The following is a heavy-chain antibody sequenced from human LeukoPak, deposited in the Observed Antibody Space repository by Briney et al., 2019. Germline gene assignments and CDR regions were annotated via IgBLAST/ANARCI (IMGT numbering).Heavy chain of an antibody. D-gene: IGHD2-2*02. CDR3: ASVVPAAITEYFQH. V-gene: IGHV4-30-4*08. J-gene: IGHJ1*01. CDR2: IYYSGST. CDR1: GGSISSGDYY. Sequence: SETLSLTCTVSGGSISSGDYYWSWIRQPRGKGLEWIGNIYYSGSTYYNPSLKSRVTISVDTSKNQFSLKLSSVTAADTAVYYCASVVPAAITEYFQHWGQGTLVTVSS.